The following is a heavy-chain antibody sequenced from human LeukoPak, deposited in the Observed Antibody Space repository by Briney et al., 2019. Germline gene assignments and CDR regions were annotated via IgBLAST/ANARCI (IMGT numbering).Heavy chain of an antibody. V-gene: IGHV3-20*04. CDR3: ARGYGSGSYDYFDY. Sequence: GGSLSLSCAASGFTFDDYGMSWVRQAPGKGLEWVSGINWNGGSTGYADSVKGRFTISRDYAKNSLYLQMNSLRAEDTALYYCARGYGSGSYDYFDYWGQGTLVTVSS. J-gene: IGHJ4*02. CDR1: GFTFDDYG. D-gene: IGHD3-10*01. CDR2: INWNGGST.